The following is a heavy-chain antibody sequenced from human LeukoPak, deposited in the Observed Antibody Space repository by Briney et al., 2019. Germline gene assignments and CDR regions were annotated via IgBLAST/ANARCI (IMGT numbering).Heavy chain of an antibody. CDR2: IYSGGST. Sequence: GGSLRLSCAASGFTVSINYMSWVRQAPGKGLEWVSVIYSGGSTYYADSVKGRFTISRDNSKNTLYLQMNSLRAEDTAVYYCARLNYYDSSGLDYWGQGTLVTVSS. CDR1: GFTVSINY. J-gene: IGHJ4*02. V-gene: IGHV3-66*04. D-gene: IGHD3-22*01. CDR3: ARLNYYDSSGLDY.